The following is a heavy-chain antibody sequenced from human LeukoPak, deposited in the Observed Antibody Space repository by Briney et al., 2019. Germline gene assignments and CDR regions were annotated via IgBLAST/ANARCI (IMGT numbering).Heavy chain of an antibody. Sequence: SETLSLTCTVSGGSISSYYWSWIRQPPGKGLEWIGYIYYSGSTNYNPSLKSRVTIPVDTSKNQFSLKLSSVTAADTALYYCARSRGYFDYWGQGTLVTVSS. V-gene: IGHV4-59*01. CDR2: IYYSGST. D-gene: IGHD6-13*01. J-gene: IGHJ4*02. CDR3: ARSRGYFDY. CDR1: GGSISSYY.